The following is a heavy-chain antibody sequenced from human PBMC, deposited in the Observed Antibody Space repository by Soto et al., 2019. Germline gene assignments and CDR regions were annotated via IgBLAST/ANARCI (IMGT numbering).Heavy chain of an antibody. CDR3: VRDTWATRLDY. CDR1: GFTFSSSW. CDR2: INGDGSSP. D-gene: IGHD2-21*01. V-gene: IGHV3-74*01. J-gene: IGHJ4*02. Sequence: VGSLRLSCAASGFTFSSSWMHWVRQTPGKGLEWVARINGDGSSPGYADPVKGRFTLSRDNAKNKMYLQMNSLRVEDTGIYYCVRDTWATRLDYWGQGTLVTVSS.